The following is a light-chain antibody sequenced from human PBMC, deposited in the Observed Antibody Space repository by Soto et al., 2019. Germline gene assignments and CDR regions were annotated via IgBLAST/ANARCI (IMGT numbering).Light chain of an antibody. J-gene: IGKJ4*01. V-gene: IGKV1-39*01. Sequence: DMQLTQSPSSLSASVGDRVTITCRTSQSITSYMNWYQQKTGKAPKLPIYAASTLQNGVSSRFSGSGSGTDFTLTISNLQPEDFATYYCQQSYSIFTFGGGTKVELK. CDR3: QQSYSIFT. CDR1: QSITSY. CDR2: AAS.